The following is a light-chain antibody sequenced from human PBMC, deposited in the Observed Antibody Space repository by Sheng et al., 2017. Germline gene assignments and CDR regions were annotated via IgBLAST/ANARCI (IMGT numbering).Light chain of an antibody. Sequence: QSALTQPASVSGSPGQSITISCTGTSNDVGSYNLVSWYRHYPGTAPKLIIYEGSERPSGVSKRFSGSKSGNTASLTISGLQAEDDSFYYCCSYAGPNIPYVFGTGTKVTVL. CDR2: EGS. CDR1: SNDVGSYNL. J-gene: IGLJ1*01. V-gene: IGLV2-23*01. CDR3: CSYAGPNIPYV.